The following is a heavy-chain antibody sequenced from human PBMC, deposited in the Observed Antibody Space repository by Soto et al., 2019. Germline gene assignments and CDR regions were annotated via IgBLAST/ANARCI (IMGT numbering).Heavy chain of an antibody. CDR3: ARDRVMRGNAYYYGMDV. CDR2: IVPMFAAP. D-gene: IGHD2-21*01. J-gene: IGHJ6*02. V-gene: IGHV1-69*12. Sequence: QVLLVQSGAEVKKPGSSVRVSCKTSGGTFSSFAISWVRLAPGQGLEWMGVIVPMFAAPTYAQKFQGRVSIIADESTRTAYMELSRLRSDDTAVYYCARDRVMRGNAYYYGMDVWGQGTTVTVSS. CDR1: GGTFSSFA.